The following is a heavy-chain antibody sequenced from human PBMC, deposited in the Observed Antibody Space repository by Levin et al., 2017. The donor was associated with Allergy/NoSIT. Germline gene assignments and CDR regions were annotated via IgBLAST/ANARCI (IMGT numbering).Heavy chain of an antibody. J-gene: IGHJ4*02. CDR1: GFTVSSNY. CDR2: IYSGGST. D-gene: IGHD6-19*01. V-gene: IGHV3-53*01. Sequence: GGSLRLSCAASGFTVSSNYMSWVRQAPGKGLEWVSVIYSGGSTYYADSVKGRFTISRDNSKNTLYLQMNSLRAEDTAVYYCARDHRYSSGWYAFIFWGQGTLVTVSS. CDR3: ARDHRYSSGWYAFIF.